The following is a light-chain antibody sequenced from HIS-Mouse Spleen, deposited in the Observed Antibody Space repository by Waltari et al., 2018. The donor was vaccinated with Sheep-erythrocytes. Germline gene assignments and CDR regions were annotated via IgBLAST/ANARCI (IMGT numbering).Light chain of an antibody. J-gene: IGLJ2*01. Sequence: QSALTQPASVSGSPGQSITISCTGTSSDVGGYNYVSWYQQHPGKAPKLMIYEVSNRPAEVYNRFSGSKSGNTASLTISGLQAEDEADYYCSSYTSSSTQVFGGGTKLTVL. V-gene: IGLV2-14*01. CDR1: SSDVGGYNY. CDR3: SSYTSSSTQV. CDR2: EVS.